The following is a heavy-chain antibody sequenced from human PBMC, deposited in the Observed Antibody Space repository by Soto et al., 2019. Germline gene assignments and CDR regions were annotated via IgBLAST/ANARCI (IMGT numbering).Heavy chain of an antibody. CDR1: GFTFSSYG. CDR3: ATYWSGYDPYYFDY. Sequence: QVQLVESGGGVVKPGRSLRLSCAASGFTFSSYGMHWVRQAPGKGLEWVAVISYDGSNKYYADSVKGRFTISRDNSKNTLYLQMNSLRAEDTAVYYCATYWSGYDPYYFDYWGQGTLVTVSS. J-gene: IGHJ4*02. V-gene: IGHV3-30*03. CDR2: ISYDGSNK. D-gene: IGHD5-12*01.